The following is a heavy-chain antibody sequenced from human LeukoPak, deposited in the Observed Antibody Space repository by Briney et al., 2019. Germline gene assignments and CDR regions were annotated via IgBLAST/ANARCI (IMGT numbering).Heavy chain of an antibody. Sequence: PGGSLRLSCAASGFTFSSCSLNWVRQAPGKGLEWVSSISSSSTYIYYADSVKGRFTISRNNAKNSLYLQMNSLRAEDTAVYYCARDVYDSSGYYAIDYWGQGTLVTVSS. CDR2: ISSSSTYI. CDR3: ARDVYDSSGYYAIDY. D-gene: IGHD3-22*01. V-gene: IGHV3-21*01. CDR1: GFTFSSCS. J-gene: IGHJ4*02.